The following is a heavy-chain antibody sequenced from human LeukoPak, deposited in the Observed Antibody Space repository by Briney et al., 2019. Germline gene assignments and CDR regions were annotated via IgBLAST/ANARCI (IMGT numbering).Heavy chain of an antibody. CDR1: GFTFSNYR. Sequence: PGGSLRLSCAASGFTFSNYRMSWVRQAPGKGLEWVAYIKQDGGEKYYVDSVKGRFTISRDNARNSLYLQMDSLGLEDRAVYDFARAGRYVTGCPDYWGQGTQVTVSP. CDR3: ARAGRYVTGCPDY. D-gene: IGHD2-21*02. J-gene: IGHJ4*02. CDR2: IKQDGGEK. V-gene: IGHV3-7*01.